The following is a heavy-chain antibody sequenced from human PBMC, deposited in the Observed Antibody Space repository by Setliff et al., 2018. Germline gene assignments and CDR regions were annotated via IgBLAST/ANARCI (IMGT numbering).Heavy chain of an antibody. CDR1: GGTFSSYA. J-gene: IGHJ4*02. Sequence: VKVSCKASGGTFSSYAISWVRQAPGQGLEWMGGIIPILGIANYAQKFQGRVTITADKSTSTAYMELSSLRSEDTAVYYCARQLSRRWLHTKRPGRYFDYWGQGTLVTVS. D-gene: IGHD5-12*01. CDR2: IIPILGIA. CDR3: ARQLSRRWLHTKRPGRYFDY. V-gene: IGHV1-69*10.